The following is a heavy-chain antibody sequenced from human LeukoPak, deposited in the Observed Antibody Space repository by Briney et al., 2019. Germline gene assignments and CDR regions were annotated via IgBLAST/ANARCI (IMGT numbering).Heavy chain of an antibody. CDR1: GGSFSGYY. V-gene: IGHV4-34*01. CDR3: ASIPPGIAVAAIDY. Sequence: PSETLSLTCAVYGGSFSGYYWSWIRQPPGKGLEWIGEINHSGSTNYNPSLKSRVTISVDTSKNQFSLKLSPVTAADTAVYYCASIPPGIAVAAIDYWGQGTLVTVSS. J-gene: IGHJ4*02. D-gene: IGHD6-19*01. CDR2: INHSGST.